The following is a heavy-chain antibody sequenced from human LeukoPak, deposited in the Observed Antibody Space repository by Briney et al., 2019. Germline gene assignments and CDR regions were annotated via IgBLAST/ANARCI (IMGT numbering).Heavy chain of an antibody. V-gene: IGHV4-61*02. Sequence: SETLSLTCSVSGGSISSSSFYWSWIRQPAGKGLEWIGRIYTSGSTNYNPPLKSRVTISVDTSKNQFSLKLSSVTAADTAVYYCTRGGAYDDYAYFQHWGQGTLVTVSS. CDR2: IYTSGST. CDR3: TRGGAYDDYAYFQH. D-gene: IGHD4-17*01. CDR1: GGSISSSSFY. J-gene: IGHJ1*01.